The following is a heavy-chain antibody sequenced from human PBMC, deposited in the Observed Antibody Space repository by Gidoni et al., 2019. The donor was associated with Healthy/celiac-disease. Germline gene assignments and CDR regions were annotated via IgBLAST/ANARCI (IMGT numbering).Heavy chain of an antibody. D-gene: IGHD3-9*01. CDR3: ARLVYDILTGNNWFDP. Sequence: QLQLQESGPGLGKPSETLSLTCTVSGGSISSSSYYWGWIRQPPGKGLEWIGSIYYSGSTYYNPSLKSRVTISVDTSKNQFSLKLSSVTAADTAVYYCARLVYDILTGNNWFDPWGQGTLVTVSS. J-gene: IGHJ5*02. CDR2: IYYSGST. V-gene: IGHV4-39*01. CDR1: GGSISSSSYY.